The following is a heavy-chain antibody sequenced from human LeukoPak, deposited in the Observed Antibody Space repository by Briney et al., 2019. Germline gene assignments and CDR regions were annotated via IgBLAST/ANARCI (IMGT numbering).Heavy chain of an antibody. V-gene: IGHV1-2*06. CDR2: INPNSGGT. CDR3: ALLGEYDSWSGYPFDY. D-gene: IGHD3-3*01. CDR1: GYTFTGYY. J-gene: IGHJ4*02. Sequence: ASVKVSCEASGYTFTGYYMHWVRQAPGQGLEWMGRINPNSGGTNYAQKFQGRVTMTRDTSISTAYMELSRLRSDDTAVYYCALLGEYDSWSGYPFDYWGQGTLVTVSS.